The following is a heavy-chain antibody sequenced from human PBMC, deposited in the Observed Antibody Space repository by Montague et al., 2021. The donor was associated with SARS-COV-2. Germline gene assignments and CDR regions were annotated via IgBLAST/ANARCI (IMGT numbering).Heavy chain of an antibody. CDR1: DGSFSDYS. J-gene: IGHJ4*02. D-gene: IGHD3-22*01. Sequence: SETLSLTCAVYDGSFSDYSWTWIRQPPGKGLEWLGEINHRGSTNYNPSLKSRVTISVDTSKNQFSLKMTSVTAADTAVYYCARGRQHINMVVVVVTGGEYYFDFWGQGTLVAVSS. CDR2: INHRGST. V-gene: IGHV4-34*01. CDR3: ARGRQHINMVVVVVTGGEYYFDF.